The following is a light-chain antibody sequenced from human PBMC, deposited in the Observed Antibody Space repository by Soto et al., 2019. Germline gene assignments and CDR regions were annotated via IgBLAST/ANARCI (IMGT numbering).Light chain of an antibody. J-gene: IGLJ1*01. Sequence: QSVLTQPPSASGTPGQRIIISCSGSTSNIESHSVNWFQQVPGTAPRLLIITNNQRPSGVPARFSGSKSGVTAFLIVSGLKAEDEADYYCSSYAGFNRYLFGTGTKVTVL. CDR2: TNN. CDR1: TSNIESHS. V-gene: IGLV1-44*01. CDR3: SSYAGFNRYL.